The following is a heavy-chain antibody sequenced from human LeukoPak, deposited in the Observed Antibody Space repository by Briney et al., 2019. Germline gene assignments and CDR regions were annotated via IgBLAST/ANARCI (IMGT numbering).Heavy chain of an antibody. V-gene: IGHV3-23*01. CDR3: ARLDVSASVN. CDR1: GFTFSNYA. D-gene: IGHD4-11*01. CDR2: LCSSGGCA. Sequence: GGSLRLSCVASGFTFSNYAMIWVRQAPGKGLEWVSALCSSGGCAFYANSVRGRFTISRDNSQNTLFLQTNTLRAEDTAVYYCARLDVSASVNWGRGTLVTVSS. J-gene: IGHJ4*02.